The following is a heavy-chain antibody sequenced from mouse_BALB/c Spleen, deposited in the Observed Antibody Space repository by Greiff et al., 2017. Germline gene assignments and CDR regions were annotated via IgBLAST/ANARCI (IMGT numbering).Heavy chain of an antibody. CDR1: GFTFSSFG. CDR3: AREGGYYGSSYDY. D-gene: IGHD1-1*01. CDR2: ISSGSSTI. Sequence: EVQLVESGGGLVQPGGSRKLSCAASGFTFSSFGMHWVRQAQEKGLEWVAYISSGSSTIYYADTVKGRFTITRDNPKNTLYLQMTSLRSEDTAMYYCAREGGYYGSSYDYWGQGTTLTVSS. J-gene: IGHJ2*01. V-gene: IGHV5-17*02.